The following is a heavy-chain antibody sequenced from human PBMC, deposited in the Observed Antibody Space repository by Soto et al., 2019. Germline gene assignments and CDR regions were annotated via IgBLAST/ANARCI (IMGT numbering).Heavy chain of an antibody. D-gene: IGHD3-10*01. CDR3: ARERPSLLRFGESTGFDY. V-gene: IGHV4-34*01. Sequence: QVQLQQWGAGLLKPSETLSLTCAVYGGSFSGYYWSWIRQPPGKGLEWIGEINHSGSTNYNPSLKSRVTISVDTSKNQFSLKLSSVTAADTAVYYCARERPSLLRFGESTGFDYWGQGTLVTVSS. J-gene: IGHJ4*02. CDR2: INHSGST. CDR1: GGSFSGYY.